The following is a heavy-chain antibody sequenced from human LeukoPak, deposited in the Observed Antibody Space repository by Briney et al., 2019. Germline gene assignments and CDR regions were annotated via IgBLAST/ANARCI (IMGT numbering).Heavy chain of an antibody. J-gene: IGHJ3*02. D-gene: IGHD3-22*01. V-gene: IGHV3-21*01. CDR3: ARVKVASNDYDSSGPNDAFDI. CDR2: ISSSSSYI. Sequence: GGSLRLSCAASGFTFSSYSMNWVRQAPGKGLEWVSSISSSSSYIYYADSVKGRFTISRDNAKNSLYLQMNSLRAEDTAVYYCARVKVASNDYDSSGPNDAFDIWSQGTMVTVSS. CDR1: GFTFSSYS.